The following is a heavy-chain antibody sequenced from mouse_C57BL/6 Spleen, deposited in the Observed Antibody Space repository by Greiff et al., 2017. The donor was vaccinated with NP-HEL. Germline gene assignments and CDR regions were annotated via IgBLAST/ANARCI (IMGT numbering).Heavy chain of an antibody. CDR1: GYSITSGYY. V-gene: IGHV3-6*01. J-gene: IGHJ3*01. CDR2: ISYDGSN. D-gene: IGHD2-10*02. CDR3: AREASMTWFAY. Sequence: VQLQQSGPGLVKPSQSLSLTCSVTGYSITSGYYWNWIRQFPGNKLEWMGYISYDGSNNYNPSLKNRISITRDTSKNQFFLKLNSVTTEDTATYYCAREASMTWFAYWGQGTLVTVSA.